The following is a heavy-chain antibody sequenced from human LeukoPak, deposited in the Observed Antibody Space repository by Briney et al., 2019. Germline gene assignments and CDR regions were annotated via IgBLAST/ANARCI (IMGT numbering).Heavy chain of an antibody. CDR1: GFTFSSYG. CDR2: ISYDGSNK. J-gene: IGHJ4*02. V-gene: IGHV3-30*03. Sequence: GGSLRLSCAASGFTFSSYGMHWVRQAPGKGLEWVAVISYDGSNKYYADSVKGRFTISRDNSKNTLYLQMNSLRAEDTAVYYCARDTAAAAGIFDYWGQGTLVTVSS. D-gene: IGHD6-13*01. CDR3: ARDTAAAAGIFDY.